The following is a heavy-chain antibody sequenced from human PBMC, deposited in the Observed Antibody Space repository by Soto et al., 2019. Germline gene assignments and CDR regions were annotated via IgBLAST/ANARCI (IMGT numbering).Heavy chain of an antibody. J-gene: IGHJ5*02. D-gene: IGHD2-15*01. V-gene: IGHV3-7*01. CDR3: ARVVPLVVVPAAPYNWFDP. CDR1: GFTFSSYW. CDR2: IKQDGSEK. Sequence: GGSLRLSCAASGFTFSSYWMSWVRQAPGKGLEWVANIKQDGSEKYYVDSVKGRFSISRENAKNSLYLQVNSLRAEDTAVYYCARVVPLVVVPAAPYNWFDPWGQGTLVTVSS.